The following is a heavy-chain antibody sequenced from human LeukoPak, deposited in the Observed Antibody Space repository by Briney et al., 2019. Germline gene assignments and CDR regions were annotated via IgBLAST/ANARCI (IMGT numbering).Heavy chain of an antibody. CDR1: GYTFTSYD. CDR2: MNPNSGNT. D-gene: IGHD3-9*01. CDR3: AKVWSYDILTGYYTNDY. Sequence: ASVKVSCKASGYTFTSYDINWVRQATGQGLEWMGWMNPNSGNTGYAQKFQGRVTITRNTSISTAYMELSSLRSEDTAVYYCAKVWSYDILTGYYTNDYWGQGTLVTVSS. J-gene: IGHJ4*02. V-gene: IGHV1-8*03.